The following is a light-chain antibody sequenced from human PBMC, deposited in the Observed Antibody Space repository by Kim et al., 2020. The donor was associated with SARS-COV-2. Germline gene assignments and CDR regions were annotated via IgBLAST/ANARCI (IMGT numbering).Light chain of an antibody. Sequence: ELTQDPAVSVALGQTVRITYQGDSLRSYYASWYQQKPGQAPVLVIYGKNNRPSGIPDRFSGSSSGNTASLTITGAQAEDEADYYCNSRDSSGNPRWVFGGGTQLTVL. J-gene: IGLJ3*02. CDR3: NSRDSSGNPRWV. CDR2: GKN. V-gene: IGLV3-19*01. CDR1: SLRSYY.